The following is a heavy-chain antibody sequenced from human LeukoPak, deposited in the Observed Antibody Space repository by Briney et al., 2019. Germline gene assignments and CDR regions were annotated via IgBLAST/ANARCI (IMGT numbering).Heavy chain of an antibody. CDR1: GGSFSGYY. CDR2: INHSGST. D-gene: IGHD6-6*01. Sequence: SETLSLTCAVYGGSFSGYYWSWIRQPPGKGLEWIGEINHSGSTNNNPSLKSRVTISIDTSKNQFSLKLSSVTAADTAVYYCAGPGAARLDYWGQGTLVTVSS. V-gene: IGHV4-34*01. J-gene: IGHJ4*02. CDR3: AGPGAARLDY.